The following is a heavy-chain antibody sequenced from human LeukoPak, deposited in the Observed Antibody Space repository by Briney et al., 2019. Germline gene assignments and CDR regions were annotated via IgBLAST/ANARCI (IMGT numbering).Heavy chain of an antibody. CDR2: INSDGSST. Sequence: GGSLRLSCAASGFTFSSYWMHWVRQAPGKGLVWVSRINSDGSSTSYADSVKGRFTISRDNAKNTLYLQMNSLRAEDTAVYYCARELITMVRGVDYYYGMDVWGQRTTVTVSS. CDR1: GFTFSSYW. D-gene: IGHD3-10*01. CDR3: ARELITMVRGVDYYYGMDV. J-gene: IGHJ6*02. V-gene: IGHV3-74*01.